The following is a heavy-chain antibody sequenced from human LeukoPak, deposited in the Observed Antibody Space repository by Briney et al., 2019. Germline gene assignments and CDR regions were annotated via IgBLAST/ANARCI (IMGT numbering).Heavy chain of an antibody. J-gene: IGHJ3*02. CDR2: INPISGGT. V-gene: IGHV1-2*02. D-gene: IGHD1-1*01. Sequence: GASVKVSCKASGGTFSSYAISWVRQAPGQGLEWMGWINPISGGTIYAQKFQGRVTMTRDTSISTAYMDLSRLRSDDTAVYYCARVASTTRRHDAFDIWGQGTMVTVSS. CDR3: ARVASTTRRHDAFDI. CDR1: GGTFSSYA.